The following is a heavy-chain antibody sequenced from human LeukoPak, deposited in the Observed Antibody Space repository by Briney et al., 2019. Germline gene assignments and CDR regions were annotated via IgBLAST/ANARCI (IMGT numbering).Heavy chain of an antibody. CDR3: ARLVADVTTWDC. D-gene: IGHD5-12*01. CDR2: IKQDESEK. J-gene: IGHJ4*02. CDR1: GFSFRNYW. Sequence: GSLRLSCTASGFSFRNYWMSWVGQAPGKGLEGVASIKQDESEKYYVDSVKGRFTTSRDNAKSSLYLQMNAFRGADTDVYYCARLVADVTTWDCWGQGTLVTVSS. V-gene: IGHV3-7*03.